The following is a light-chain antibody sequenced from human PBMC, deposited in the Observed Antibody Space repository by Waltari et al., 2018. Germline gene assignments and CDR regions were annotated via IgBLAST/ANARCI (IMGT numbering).Light chain of an antibody. CDR1: QGINNY. CDR3: QKYNSSPKM. V-gene: IGKV1-27*01. CDR2: AAS. J-gene: IGKJ1*01. Sequence: EIQMTQSPSSLSASVGGRVTITCRASQGINNYLAWYQQKLGKVPKLLIYAASTLQSGVPSRFSASGSGTGFTLTISNLQPEDVATYYCQKYNSSPKMFGQGTKVEIK.